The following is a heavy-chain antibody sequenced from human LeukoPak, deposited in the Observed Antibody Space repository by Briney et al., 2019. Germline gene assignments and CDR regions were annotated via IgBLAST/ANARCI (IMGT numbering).Heavy chain of an antibody. Sequence: ASVKVSCKASGYTFTSYYMHWVRQAPGQGLEWMGIINPSGGSTSCAQKFQGRVTMTRDTSTSAVYMELSSLRSEDTAVYYCARDLAGAYYYDSSGYKGNIDYWGQGTLVTVSS. CDR2: INPSGGST. CDR3: ARDLAGAYYYDSSGYKGNIDY. CDR1: GYTFTSYY. D-gene: IGHD3-22*01. V-gene: IGHV1-46*01. J-gene: IGHJ4*02.